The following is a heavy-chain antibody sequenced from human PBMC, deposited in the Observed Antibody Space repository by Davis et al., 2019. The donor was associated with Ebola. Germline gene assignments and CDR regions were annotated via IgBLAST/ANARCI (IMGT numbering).Heavy chain of an antibody. CDR1: GYTFMNYA. D-gene: IGHD5-12*01. V-gene: IGHV1-18*01. Sequence: ASVKVSCKASGYTFMNYAISWVRQAPGQGLEWMGWISGYNGNTNYAQKFQGRVTITADTDASTRTAYMELRSLRSDDTAVYYCAKDFPGWSTGYGWGQGTLVNVSS. CDR2: ISGYNGNT. J-gene: IGHJ4*02. CDR3: AKDFPGWSTGYG.